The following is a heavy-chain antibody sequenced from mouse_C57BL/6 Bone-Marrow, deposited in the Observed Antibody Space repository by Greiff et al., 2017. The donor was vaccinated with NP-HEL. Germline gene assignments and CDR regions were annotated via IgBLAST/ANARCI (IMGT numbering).Heavy chain of an antibody. V-gene: IGHV14-4*01. J-gene: IGHJ3*01. CDR3: TNWSWCAY. D-gene: IGHD4-1*01. CDR2: IDPENGDT. CDR1: GFNIKDDY. Sequence: VQLQQSGAELVRPGASVKLSCTASGFNIKDDYMHWVKQRPEQGLEWIGWIDPENGDTEYASKFQGKATITADTSSNTAYLQLSSLTSEDTAVYYCTNWSWCAYWGQGTLVTVSA.